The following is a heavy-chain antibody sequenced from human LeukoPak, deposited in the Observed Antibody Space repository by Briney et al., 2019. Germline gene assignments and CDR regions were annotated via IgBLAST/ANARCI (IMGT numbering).Heavy chain of an antibody. V-gene: IGHV1-18*01. CDR2: ISAHNGNT. CDR3: ARVTAAADYYYYYMDV. CDR1: GYSFISYG. Sequence: ASVKVSCKASGYSFISYGISWVRQAPGQGLEWMGWISAHNGNTNYAQKLQGRVTMTIDTSTSTAYMELRSLRSDDTAVYYCARVTAAADYYYYYMDVWGKGTTVTISS. D-gene: IGHD6-13*01. J-gene: IGHJ6*03.